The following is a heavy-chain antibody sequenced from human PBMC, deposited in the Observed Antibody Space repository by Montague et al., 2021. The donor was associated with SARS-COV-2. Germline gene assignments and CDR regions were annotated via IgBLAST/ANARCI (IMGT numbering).Heavy chain of an antibody. V-gene: IGHV3-30-3*01. CDR3: ARDNYDSSGYSLYGMDV. CDR1: GFTFSSYA. J-gene: IGHJ6*02. CDR2: ISYDGSNK. D-gene: IGHD3-22*01. Sequence: SLRLSCAASGFTFSSYAMHWVRQAPGKGLEWVAVISYDGSNKYYAGSVXGRFTISRDNSKNTLYLQMNSLRAEDTAVYYCARDNYDSSGYSLYGMDVWGQGTTVTVSS.